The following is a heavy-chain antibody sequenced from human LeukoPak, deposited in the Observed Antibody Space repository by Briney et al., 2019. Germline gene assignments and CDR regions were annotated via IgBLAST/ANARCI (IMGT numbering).Heavy chain of an antibody. Sequence: GASVKVSCKASGGTFSSYTISWVRQAPGQGLEWMGGIIPIFGTANYAQKFQGRVTITADESTSTAYMELSSLRSEDTAVYYCARGGIVVVPYYFDYWGQGTLVTASS. D-gene: IGHD2-2*01. V-gene: IGHV1-69*13. CDR2: IIPIFGTA. CDR1: GGTFSSYT. J-gene: IGHJ4*02. CDR3: ARGGIVVVPYYFDY.